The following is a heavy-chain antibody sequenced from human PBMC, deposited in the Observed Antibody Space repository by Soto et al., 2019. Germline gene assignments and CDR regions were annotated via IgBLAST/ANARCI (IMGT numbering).Heavy chain of an antibody. V-gene: IGHV1-3*01. J-gene: IGHJ4*02. CDR3: SRGASPLIDY. D-gene: IGHD1-26*01. CDR1: GYTFTIYA. CDR2: INAGNGNT. Sequence: ASLKVSCKASGYTFTIYAMHWVRQAPGQRLEWMGWINAGNGNTKYSQKFQGRVTITRDTSASTAYMEVSSLRSEDTAVYYCSRGASPLIDYWGQGTLVTVSS.